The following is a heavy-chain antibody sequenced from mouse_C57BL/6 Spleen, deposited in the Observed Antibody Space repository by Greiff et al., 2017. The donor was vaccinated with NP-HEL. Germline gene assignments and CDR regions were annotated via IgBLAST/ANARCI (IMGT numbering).Heavy chain of an antibody. CDR1: GYTFTSYW. Sequence: QVQLQQPGAELVKPGASVKLSCKASGYTFTSYWMQWVKQRPGQGLEWIGEIDPSDSYTTYNQKFKGKATLTVDTSASTAYMQLSSLTSEDSAVYYGASGAQAGNYWGQGTTLTVAS. V-gene: IGHV1-50*01. J-gene: IGHJ2*01. D-gene: IGHD3-2*02. CDR3: ASGAQAGNY. CDR2: IDPSDSYT.